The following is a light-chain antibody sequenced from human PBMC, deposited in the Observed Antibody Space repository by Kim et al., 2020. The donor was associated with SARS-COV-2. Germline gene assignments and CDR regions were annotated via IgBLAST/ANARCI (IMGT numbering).Light chain of an antibody. J-gene: IGLJ3*02. CDR2: DNN. Sequence: GQKVTIYCSGSSSNIGNNYVSWYQQLPETAPKLLIYDNNKRPSGIPDRFSGSKAGTSATLGITGLQTGDEAYYYCGTWDSSLSGLVFGGGTKLTVL. CDR3: GTWDSSLSGLV. V-gene: IGLV1-51*01. CDR1: SSNIGNNY.